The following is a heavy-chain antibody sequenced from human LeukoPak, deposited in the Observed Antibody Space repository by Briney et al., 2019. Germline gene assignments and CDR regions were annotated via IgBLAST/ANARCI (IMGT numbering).Heavy chain of an antibody. CDR1: GGSISSSSYY. CDR2: IYYSGST. J-gene: IGHJ6*02. Sequence: SETLSLTCTVSGGSISSSSYYWGWTRQPPGKGLEWIGCIYYSGSTYYNPSLKSRVTISVDTSKNQFSLKLNSVTAADTAVYFCARVPAPGGGDYGLYGMDVWGQGTTVTVSS. D-gene: IGHD4/OR15-4a*01. V-gene: IGHV4-39*07. CDR3: ARVPAPGGGDYGLYGMDV.